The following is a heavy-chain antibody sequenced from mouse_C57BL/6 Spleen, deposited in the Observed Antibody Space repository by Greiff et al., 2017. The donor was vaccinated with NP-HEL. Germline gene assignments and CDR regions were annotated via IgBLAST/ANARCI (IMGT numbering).Heavy chain of an antibody. J-gene: IGHJ2*01. Sequence: QVQLQQSGAELARPGASVKMSCKASGYTFTSYTMHWVKQRPGQGLEWIGYINPSSGYTKYNQKFKDKATLTADKYSSTAYMQLSSLTSEDSAVYYCARGNWDCYFDYWGQGTTLTVSS. D-gene: IGHD4-1*01. V-gene: IGHV1-4*01. CDR2: INPSSGYT. CDR1: GYTFTSYT. CDR3: ARGNWDCYFDY.